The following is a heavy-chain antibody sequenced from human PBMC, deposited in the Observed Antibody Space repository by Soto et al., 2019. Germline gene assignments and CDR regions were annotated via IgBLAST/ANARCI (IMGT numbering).Heavy chain of an antibody. D-gene: IGHD3-3*01. CDR1: GFTFSSYS. V-gene: IGHV3-21*01. Sequence: GGSLRLSCAASGFTFSSYSMNWVRQAPGKGLEWVSSISSSSSYIYYADSVKGRFTISRDNAKNSLYLQMNSLRAEDTAVYYCARDSVDFWSGNSVCFDPLGQGPLVTVSS. J-gene: IGHJ5*02. CDR3: ARDSVDFWSGNSVCFDP. CDR2: ISSSSSYI.